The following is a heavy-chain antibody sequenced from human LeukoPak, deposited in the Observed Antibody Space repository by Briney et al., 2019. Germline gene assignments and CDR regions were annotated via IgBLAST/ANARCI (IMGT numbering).Heavy chain of an antibody. J-gene: IGHJ4*02. CDR1: GFTFSNYA. D-gene: IGHD3-9*01. V-gene: IGHV3-23*01. CDR3: AKWGDYDVLTGYYDSDY. Sequence: SGGSLRLSCAASGFTFSNYAMSWVRQAPGKGLEWVSAITGDGGSTYYADPVKGRFTISRDNSKNTLYLQMNSLRAEDTALYYCAKWGDYDVLTGYYDSDYWGQGTLVTVSS. CDR2: ITGDGGST.